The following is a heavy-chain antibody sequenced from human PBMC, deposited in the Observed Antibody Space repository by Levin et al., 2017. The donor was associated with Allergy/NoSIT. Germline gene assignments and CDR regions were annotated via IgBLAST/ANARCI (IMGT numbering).Heavy chain of an antibody. CDR2: IYHSGST. J-gene: IGHJ6*02. V-gene: IGHV4-30-2*01. D-gene: IGHD3-10*01. CDR3: ARVGSHYYGSGSIYYYGMDS. Sequence: SETLSLTCAVSGGSISSGGYSWSWIRQPPGKGLEWIGYIYHSGSTYYNPSLKSRVTISVDRSKNQLSLKLSSVTAADTAVYYCARVGSHYYGSGSIYYYGMDSWGQGTTVTVSS. CDR1: GGSISSGGYS.